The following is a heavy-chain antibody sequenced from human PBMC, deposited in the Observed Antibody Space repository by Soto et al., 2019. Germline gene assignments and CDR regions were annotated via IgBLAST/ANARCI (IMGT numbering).Heavy chain of an antibody. Sequence: PSLTCTFSGGXISSGDYYWSWIRQPPGKGLEWIGYIYYSGSTYYNPSTKSRVTISVDTSKNQLYLKLSSVTDADTAVYYCAREPIVVVPAALGGMDVWGQGTTVTVSS. CDR3: AREPIVVVPAALGGMDV. CDR2: IYYSGST. J-gene: IGHJ6*02. V-gene: IGHV4-30-4*01. CDR1: GGXISSGDYY. D-gene: IGHD2-2*01.